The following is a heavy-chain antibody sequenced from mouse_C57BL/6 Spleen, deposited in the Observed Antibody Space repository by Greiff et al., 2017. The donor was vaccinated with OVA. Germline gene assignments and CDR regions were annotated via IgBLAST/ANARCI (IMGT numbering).Heavy chain of an antibody. CDR2: INPNNGGT. Sequence: EVQLQQSGPELVKPGASVKIPCKASGYTFTDYNMDWVKQSHGKSLEWIGDINPNNGGTIYNQKFKGKATLTVDKSSSTAYMELRSLTSEDTAVYYCARWFGNQEYFDVWGTGTTVTVSS. D-gene: IGHD2-1*01. V-gene: IGHV1-18*01. CDR3: ARWFGNQEYFDV. CDR1: GYTFTDYN. J-gene: IGHJ1*03.